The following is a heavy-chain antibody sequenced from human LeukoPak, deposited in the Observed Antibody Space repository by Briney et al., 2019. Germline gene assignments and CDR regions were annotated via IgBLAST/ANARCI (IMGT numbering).Heavy chain of an antibody. CDR2: IYYSGST. CDR1: GSSISNYY. V-gene: IGHV4-39*02. CDR3: AREERLMITFGGVIGPIDY. J-gene: IGHJ4*02. D-gene: IGHD3-16*02. Sequence: PSETLSLTCTVSGSSISNYYWGWIRQAPGKGLEWIGSIYYSGSTYYNPSLKSRVTISVDTSKNQFSLKLSSVTAADTAVYYCAREERLMITFGGVIGPIDYWGQGTLVTVSS.